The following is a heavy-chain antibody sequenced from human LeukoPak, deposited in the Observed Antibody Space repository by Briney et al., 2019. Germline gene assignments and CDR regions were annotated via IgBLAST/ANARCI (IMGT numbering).Heavy chain of an antibody. V-gene: IGHV5-51*01. CDR1: GYSFSSYW. J-gene: IGHJ6*02. CDR3: ARGGRVAATYYYYYGMDV. CDR2: IYPGDSDT. Sequence: GESLKISCKGSGYSFSSYWIGWVRQMPGKGLEWMGIIYPGDSDTRYSPSFQGQVTISADKSINTAYLQWSSLKASDTAMYYCARGGRVAATYYYYYGMDVWGQGTTVTVSS. D-gene: IGHD2-15*01.